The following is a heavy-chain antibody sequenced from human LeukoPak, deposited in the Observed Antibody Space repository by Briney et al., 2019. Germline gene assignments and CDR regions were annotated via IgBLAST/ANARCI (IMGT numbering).Heavy chain of an antibody. Sequence: PGGSLRLSCEVSGFTFSNYWMSWVRQAPGKGLEWVANIKQDGSETYYVDSVKGRFTLSRDNARNSLYLQMKYLGVDDTAVYYCARAGMTGTPDYWGQGTLVTVSS. CDR3: ARAGMTGTPDY. D-gene: IGHD1-7*01. CDR1: GFTFSNYW. V-gene: IGHV3-7*01. CDR2: IKQDGSET. J-gene: IGHJ4*02.